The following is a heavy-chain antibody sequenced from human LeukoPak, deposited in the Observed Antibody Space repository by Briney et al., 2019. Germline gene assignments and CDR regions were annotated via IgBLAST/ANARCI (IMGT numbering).Heavy chain of an antibody. Sequence: SETLSLTCAVSGGSISSSNWWSWVRQPPGKGLEWIGEIYHSGSTNYNPSLKSRVTISVDKSKNQFSLKLSSVTAADTAVYYCAAVGYCTNGVCLNWGQGTLVTVSS. CDR3: AAVGYCTNGVCLN. CDR1: GGSISSSNW. D-gene: IGHD2-8*01. J-gene: IGHJ4*02. V-gene: IGHV4-4*02. CDR2: IYHSGST.